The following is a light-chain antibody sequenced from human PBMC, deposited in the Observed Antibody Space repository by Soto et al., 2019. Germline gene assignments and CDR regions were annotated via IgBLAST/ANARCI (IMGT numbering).Light chain of an antibody. CDR2: EVS. J-gene: IGLJ1*01. Sequence: QSALTQPASVSGSPGQSITISCTGTSSDIGDYNYVSWYQQYPGKAPKLMIYEVSHRPSGVSNRFSGSKSGNTASLTSSGLQVEDEADYYCSSFTTSSPYVFGTGTKLTVL. V-gene: IGLV2-14*01. CDR3: SSFTTSSPYV. CDR1: SSDIGDYNY.